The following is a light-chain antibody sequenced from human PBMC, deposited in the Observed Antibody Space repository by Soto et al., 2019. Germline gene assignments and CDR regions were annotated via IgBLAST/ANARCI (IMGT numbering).Light chain of an antibody. J-gene: IGKJ4*01. CDR1: QSVSSN. CDR2: GAS. CDR3: QQYKNWPLT. Sequence: EIVMTQSPATLSVSPGERATLSCTASQSVSSNFAWYQRKPGQAPRLLIYGASTRATGIPARFSGSGSGTEFTLTISNLQSEDFAVYYCQQYKNWPLTFGGGTKVEIK. V-gene: IGKV3-15*01.